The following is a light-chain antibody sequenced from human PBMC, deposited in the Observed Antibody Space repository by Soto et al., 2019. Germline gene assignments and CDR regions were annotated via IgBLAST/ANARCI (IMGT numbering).Light chain of an antibody. CDR3: QQYNNYWT. J-gene: IGKJ1*01. CDR2: KAS. Sequence: DIQMTQSPSTLSASVGDRVTITCRASQSISSWLAWYQQKPGKAPKLLIYKASSLESGVPSRFSGSGSGTEFTLTITSLHPDDFATYYCQQYNNYWTFAQGTKVEIK. V-gene: IGKV1-5*03. CDR1: QSISSW.